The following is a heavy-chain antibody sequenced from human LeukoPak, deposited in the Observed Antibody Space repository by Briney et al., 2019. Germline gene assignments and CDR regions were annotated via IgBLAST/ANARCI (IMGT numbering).Heavy chain of an antibody. CDR1: GGSISSSNW. CDR3: ARDIGAPAYYYYGMDV. J-gene: IGHJ6*02. V-gene: IGHV4-4*02. Sequence: SGTLSLTCAVFGGSISSSNWWSWVRQPPGKGLEWIGEIYHSGSTNYNPSLKSRVTISVDKSKNQFSLKLSSVTAADTAVYYCARDIGAPAYYYYGMDVWGQGTTVTVSS. D-gene: IGHD5-12*01. CDR2: IYHSGST.